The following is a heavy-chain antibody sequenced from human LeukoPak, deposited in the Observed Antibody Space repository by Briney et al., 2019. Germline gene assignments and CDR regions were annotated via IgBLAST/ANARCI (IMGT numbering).Heavy chain of an antibody. V-gene: IGHV4-59*11. J-gene: IGHJ4*02. CDR2: IYYSGST. CDR1: GGSISSHY. D-gene: IGHD3-10*01. Sequence: SETLSLTCTVSGGSISSHYWSWIRQPPGKGLEWIGYIYYSGSTNYNRSLKSRVTISIDTSKNQFSLKLSSVTAADTAVYYCARGNMAMVRGVTFDYWGQGTLVTVSS. CDR3: ARGNMAMVRGVTFDY.